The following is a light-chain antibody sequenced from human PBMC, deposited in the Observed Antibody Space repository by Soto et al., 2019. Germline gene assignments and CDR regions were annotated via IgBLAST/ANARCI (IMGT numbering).Light chain of an antibody. CDR1: QSISTC. J-gene: IGKJ2*01. CDR3: QHSYNTPRT. CDR2: GAS. Sequence: DIQMTQSPSSLSASVGDRVTITCRASQSISTCLNWYQQKAGKAPRLLIYGASNLQSGVPSRFSGSGSGTDFTLTISSLQPEDFATYYCQHSYNTPRTFGQGTKLGI. V-gene: IGKV1-39*01.